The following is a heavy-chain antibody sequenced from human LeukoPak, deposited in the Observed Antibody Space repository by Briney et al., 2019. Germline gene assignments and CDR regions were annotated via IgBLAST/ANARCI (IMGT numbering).Heavy chain of an antibody. Sequence: PSETLSLTCAVSGGSISSGGYSWSWIRQPPGKGLEWIGYIYHSGSTYYNPSLKSRVTISVDRSKNQFSLKLGSVTAADTAVYYCARVVQEGYCSGGSCYLFDYWGQGTLVTVSS. CDR2: IYHSGST. J-gene: IGHJ4*02. CDR1: GGSISSGGYS. V-gene: IGHV4-30-2*01. CDR3: ARVVQEGYCSGGSCYLFDY. D-gene: IGHD2-15*01.